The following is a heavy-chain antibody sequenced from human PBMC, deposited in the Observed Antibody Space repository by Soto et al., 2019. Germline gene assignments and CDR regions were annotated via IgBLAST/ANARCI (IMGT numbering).Heavy chain of an antibody. J-gene: IGHJ3*02. D-gene: IGHD2-8*01. V-gene: IGHV1-24*01. CDR1: GYTLTELF. Sequence: ASGKVSCKVSGYTLTELFMHWVRQAPGKGVGWMGGFDPEDGETIYAQKFQGRVTMTEDTSTDTAYMELSSLRSEDTAVYYCATDRGPPLVYAMGFDAFDIWGQGTMVTVSS. CDR3: ATDRGPPLVYAMGFDAFDI. CDR2: FDPEDGET.